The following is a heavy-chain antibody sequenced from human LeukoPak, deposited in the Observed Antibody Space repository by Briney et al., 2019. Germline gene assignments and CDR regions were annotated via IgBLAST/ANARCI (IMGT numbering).Heavy chain of an antibody. CDR1: GFTFSSYA. D-gene: IGHD6-13*01. V-gene: IGHV3-23*01. J-gene: IGHJ5*02. CDR3: AKAKTAAGLSWFDP. CDR2: ISGSGGST. Sequence: PGGSLRLSCAASGFTFSSYAMSWVRQAPGKGLEWVSAISGSGGSTYYADSVKGRFTISRDNSKNTLYLQLNSLRAEDTAVYYCAKAKTAAGLSWFDPWGQGTLVTVSS.